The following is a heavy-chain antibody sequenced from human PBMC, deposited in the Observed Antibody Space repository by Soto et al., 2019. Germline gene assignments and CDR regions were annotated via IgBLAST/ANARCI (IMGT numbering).Heavy chain of an antibody. D-gene: IGHD4-4*01. J-gene: IGHJ4*02. CDR3: ATRNSDLDY. Sequence: ASVKVSCKASGYTLTSYDIYWVRQATGQGLEWMGWMNPNDGNSAYAQKFQGRVTMTEDTSTDTAYMELSSLRSEDTAVYHCATRNSDLDYWGQGTLVTVSS. CDR2: MNPNDGNS. V-gene: IGHV1-8*01. CDR1: GYTLTSYD.